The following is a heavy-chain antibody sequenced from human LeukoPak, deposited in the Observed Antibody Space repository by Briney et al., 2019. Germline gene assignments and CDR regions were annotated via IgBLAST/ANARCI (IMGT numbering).Heavy chain of an antibody. J-gene: IGHJ5*02. CDR3: ARVVTPRYCSTPSCYWKGWFDP. D-gene: IGHD2-2*01. V-gene: IGHV1-69*13. CDR2: IIPIFGTA. CDR1: GGTFSRYA. Sequence: GASVKVSCKASGGTFSRYAMSWVRQAPGQGLEWMGGIIPIFGTASFAQKFQGRVTITADESTGTAYMGLSSLRSEDTAVYYCARVVTPRYCSTPSCYWKGWFDPWGQGTLVTVSS.